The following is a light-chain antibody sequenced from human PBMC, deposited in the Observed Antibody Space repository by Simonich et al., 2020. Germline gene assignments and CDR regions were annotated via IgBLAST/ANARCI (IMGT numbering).Light chain of an antibody. Sequence: DIHMTQSPSSLSASVGDRVTITCLKSQSISSYLNLYQQKPGKAPKILNYAVYSLQSGIPSRFSGSGSGTDFTLTISSLQPEDFATYYCQQSYSTLSITFGQGTRLEIK. CDR2: AVY. V-gene: IGKV1-39*01. CDR1: QSISSY. CDR3: QQSYSTLSIT. J-gene: IGKJ5*01.